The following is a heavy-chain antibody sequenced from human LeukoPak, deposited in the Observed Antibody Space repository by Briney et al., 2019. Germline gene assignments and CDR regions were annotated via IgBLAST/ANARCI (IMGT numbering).Heavy chain of an antibody. Sequence: GGSLRFSCAASGFTFSSYAMSWVRQAPGKGLEWVSTISGSGGSTDYADSVKGRFTISRDNSKNTLYLQMNSLRAEDTAVYYCAKDPFGSGSYYHGYWGQGTLVTVSS. CDR3: AKDPFGSGSYYHGY. V-gene: IGHV3-23*01. J-gene: IGHJ4*02. D-gene: IGHD1-26*01. CDR2: ISGSGGST. CDR1: GFTFSSYA.